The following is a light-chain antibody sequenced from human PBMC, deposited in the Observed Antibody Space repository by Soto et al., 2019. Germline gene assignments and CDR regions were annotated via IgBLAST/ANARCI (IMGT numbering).Light chain of an antibody. CDR2: KAS. J-gene: IGKJ1*01. V-gene: IGKV1-5*03. CDR1: QTISSSW. CDR3: QQYNTYWT. Sequence: DIQMTQSPSTLSASVGDRVTIACRASQTISSSWLAWYQQKPGKAPKVLIYKASTLESGVPSRFSGSGSGTEFTLTISSLQPDDAETYYCQQYNTYWTFGQGTKVEIK.